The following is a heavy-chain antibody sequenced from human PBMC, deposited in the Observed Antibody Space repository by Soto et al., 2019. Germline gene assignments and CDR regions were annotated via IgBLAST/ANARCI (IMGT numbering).Heavy chain of an antibody. CDR3: AKWHTVMINWFDS. J-gene: IGHJ5*01. V-gene: IGHV3-23*01. CDR2: VTDSGGST. CDR1: GFTFFKYA. D-gene: IGHD5-18*01. Sequence: EVQLLESGGGLVQPGGSLRLSCAASGFTFFKYAMSWVRQAPGKGLEWVSSVTDSGGSTYYADSVKGRFTISRDNSKNTLFLQMNSLRAEDTAVYYCAKWHTVMINWFDSWGQGTLVTVSS.